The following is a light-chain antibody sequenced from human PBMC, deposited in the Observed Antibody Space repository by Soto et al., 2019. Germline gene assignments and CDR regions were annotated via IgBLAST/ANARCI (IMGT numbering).Light chain of an antibody. CDR1: QGFSNF. CDR2: AAS. J-gene: IGKJ4*01. CDR3: QKYNSAPSLT. V-gene: IGKV1-27*01. Sequence: DIQMTQSPSSLSASVGDRVTLTCRARQGFSNFLAWYQRRPGKVPKVLIYAASTLQSGVPSRFSGSGSGTDFTLTISSLQPEDVATYYCQKYNSAPSLTFGGGTKVEIK.